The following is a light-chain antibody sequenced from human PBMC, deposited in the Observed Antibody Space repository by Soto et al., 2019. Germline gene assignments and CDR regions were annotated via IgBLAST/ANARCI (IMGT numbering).Light chain of an antibody. Sequence: EIVLTQSPATLSLSPGERSTLSCMSSQSVSSYLAWYQQKPGQAPRLLIYDASNRATGIPARFSGSGSGTDFTLTISSLEPEDFAVYYCQQRSNWPPVTFGGGTKVDI. CDR1: QSVSSY. J-gene: IGKJ4*01. CDR2: DAS. CDR3: QQRSNWPPVT. V-gene: IGKV3-11*01.